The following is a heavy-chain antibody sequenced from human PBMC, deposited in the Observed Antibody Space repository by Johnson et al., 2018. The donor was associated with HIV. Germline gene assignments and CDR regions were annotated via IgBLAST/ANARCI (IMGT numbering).Heavy chain of an antibody. J-gene: IGHJ3*02. V-gene: IGHV3-7*01. CDR2: ITWKG. CDR1: GFAVSGYY. D-gene: IGHD3-22*01. Sequence: VQLVESGGGLVQPGGSLRLSCVASGFAVSGYYMSWVRQAPGKGLEWVSIITWKGDYVDSVRGRFTVSRDNAKNSLYLQMNSLRAEDTALYYCAKDVGNYWPDAFDIWGQGTMVTVSS. CDR3: AKDVGNYWPDAFDI.